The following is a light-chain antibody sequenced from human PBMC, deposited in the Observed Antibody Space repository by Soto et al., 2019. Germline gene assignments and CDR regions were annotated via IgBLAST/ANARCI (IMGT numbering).Light chain of an antibody. CDR3: SSYRTGSAFYV. J-gene: IGLJ1*01. V-gene: IGLV2-14*01. Sequence: QSVVTQPASVSGSPGQSITISCTGTSSDVGDYNYVSWYQHHPGKAPKLIIYEVRNRPSGVPNRFSGAKSGNTASLTISGLQVEDEADYYCSSYRTGSAFYVFGSGTKVTVL. CDR1: SSDVGDYNY. CDR2: EVR.